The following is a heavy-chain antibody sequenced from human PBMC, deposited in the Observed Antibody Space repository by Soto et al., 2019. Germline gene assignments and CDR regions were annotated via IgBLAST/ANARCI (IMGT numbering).Heavy chain of an antibody. Sequence: EVQLVESGGVLVQPGGSLRLSCVAPGFTFDDYWMNWVRQAPGKGLEWVAIINKDGSERYYVDSVKGRFTISRDNSKNSLFLQMNSLRAEDTALYYCARDGHNTNDVDHWGQGNRVNVSS. CDR1: GFTFDDYW. D-gene: IGHD1-20*01. CDR2: INKDGSER. J-gene: IGHJ5*02. V-gene: IGHV3-7*01. CDR3: ARDGHNTNDVDH.